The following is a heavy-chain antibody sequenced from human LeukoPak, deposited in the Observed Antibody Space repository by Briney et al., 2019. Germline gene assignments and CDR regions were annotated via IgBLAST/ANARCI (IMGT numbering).Heavy chain of an antibody. V-gene: IGHV3-21*01. Sequence: GGSLRLSCAASGFTFSSYSMNWVRQAPGKGLEWVSSISSSSSYIYYADSVKGRFTISRDNAKNSLYLQMNSLRAEDTAVYYCARDPTPGVTRIADAFDIWGQGTMVTVSS. D-gene: IGHD2-21*02. J-gene: IGHJ3*02. CDR2: ISSSSSYI. CDR3: ARDPTPGVTRIADAFDI. CDR1: GFTFSSYS.